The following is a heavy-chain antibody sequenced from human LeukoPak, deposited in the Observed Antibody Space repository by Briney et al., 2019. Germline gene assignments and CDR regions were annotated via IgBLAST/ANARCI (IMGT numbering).Heavy chain of an antibody. D-gene: IGHD6-6*01. J-gene: IGHJ3*02. CDR1: GGSFSGYY. V-gene: IGHV4-34*01. Sequence: PSETLSLTCAVYGGSFSGYYLSWIRQPPGKGLEWIGEINHSGSTNYNPPLKSRVTISVDTSKNQLSLKLSSVTAADTAVYYCARGDSSSYAFDIWGQGTMVTVS. CDR2: INHSGST. CDR3: ARGDSSSYAFDI.